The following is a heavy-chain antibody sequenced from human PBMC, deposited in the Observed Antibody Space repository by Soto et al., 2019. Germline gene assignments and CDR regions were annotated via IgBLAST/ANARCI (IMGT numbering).Heavy chain of an antibody. CDR1: GDSIISSNYY. J-gene: IGHJ4*02. Sequence: SETLSLTCTVSGDSIISSNYYWGWIRQPPGKGLEWIGTVYYTGSPYSNPSLESRVTISVDTSKNQFSLKLSSVTATDTSMYYCARHLPRYSSGPNPPFDYWRQAALLT. D-gene: IGHD6-19*01. CDR2: VYYTGSP. V-gene: IGHV4-39*01. CDR3: ARHLPRYSSGPNPPFDY.